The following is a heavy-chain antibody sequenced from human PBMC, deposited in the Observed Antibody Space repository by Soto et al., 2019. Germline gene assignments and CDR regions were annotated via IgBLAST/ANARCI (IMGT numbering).Heavy chain of an antibody. CDR3: ARLDLAAAGLGFTRYKMDV. V-gene: IGHV5-51*01. D-gene: IGHD6-13*01. CDR2: IYPGDSDP. J-gene: IGHJ6*02. Sequence: PGESLKISCKGSPYSFTNYWIGWVRQMPGKGLEWMGIIYPGDSDPRYSPSFQGQVTISADKSISTAYLQWSSLKASDTAMYYCARLDLAAAGLGFTRYKMDVWGQGTTVTVSS. CDR1: PYSFTNYW.